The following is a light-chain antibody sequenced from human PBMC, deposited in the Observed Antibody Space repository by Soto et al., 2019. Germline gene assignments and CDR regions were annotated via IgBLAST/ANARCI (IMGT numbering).Light chain of an antibody. J-gene: IGKJ4*01. CDR1: QGISKF. CDR2: DAS. V-gene: IGKV1-33*01. CDR3: KKYDNYPLT. Sequence: DIQITQSPSSQSSSVGSRATITCQASQGISKFLNWYQQKPGKAPKLLIFDASDLETGVPSRFSGHRSGTDFSFTISSLQPEDIATYYCKKYDNYPLTCGGGTKVDI.